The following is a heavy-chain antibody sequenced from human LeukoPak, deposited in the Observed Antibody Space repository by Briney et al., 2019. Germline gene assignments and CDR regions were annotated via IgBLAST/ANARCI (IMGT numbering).Heavy chain of an antibody. CDR1: GYTFTGYY. D-gene: IGHD2-2*01. Sequence: ASVKVSCKASGYTFTGYYMHWVRQAPGQGLEWMGWINPNSGGTNYAQKFQGRVTMTRDTSISTAYMELSRLRSDDTAVYYCARERTLTSCSDYWGEGTLVTVSS. CDR3: ARERTLTSCSDY. CDR2: INPNSGGT. J-gene: IGHJ4*02. V-gene: IGHV1-2*02.